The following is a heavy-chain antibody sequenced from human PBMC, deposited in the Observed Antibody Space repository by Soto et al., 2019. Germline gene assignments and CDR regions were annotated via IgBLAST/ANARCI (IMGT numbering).Heavy chain of an antibody. CDR2: IYTSGST. CDR1: GGSISSYY. D-gene: IGHD3-10*01. J-gene: IGHJ6*02. V-gene: IGHV4-4*07. CDR3: AREHTMVRGVYYYYGMDV. Sequence: SETLSLTCTVSGGSISSYYWSWIRQPAGKGLEWIGRIYTSGSTNYNPSLKSRVTMSVDTSKNQFSLKLSSVTAADTAVYYCAREHTMVRGVYYYYGMDVWGQGTTVTVSS.